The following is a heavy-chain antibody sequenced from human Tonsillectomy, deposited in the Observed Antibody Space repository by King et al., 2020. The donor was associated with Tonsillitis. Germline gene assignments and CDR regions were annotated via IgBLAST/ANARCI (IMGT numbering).Heavy chain of an antibody. J-gene: IGHJ3*02. CDR1: GFTFSIYG. Sequence: QLVQSGGGVVQPGRSLRLSCAASGFTFSIYGMHWVRQAPGKGLEWVAVIWYDGSNKYYVDSVKGRFTISRDNSKNTLYLQMNSLRAEDTAVYYCARGSSSAEADAFHIWGQGTLVIVSS. CDR3: ARGSSSAEADAFHI. D-gene: IGHD6-6*01. CDR2: IWYDGSNK. V-gene: IGHV3-33*01.